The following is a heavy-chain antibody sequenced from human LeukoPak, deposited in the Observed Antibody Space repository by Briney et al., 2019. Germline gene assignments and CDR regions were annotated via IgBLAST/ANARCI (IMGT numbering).Heavy chain of an antibody. CDR2: IIPIFGTA. J-gene: IGHJ4*02. D-gene: IGHD1-26*01. CDR3: ATADPSGSSQPFDY. CDR1: GGTFSSYA. Sequence: GASVKVSCKASGGTFSSYAISWVRQAPGQGLEWMGGIIPIFGTANYAQKFQGRVTITTDESTSTAYMELSSLRSEDTAVYYCATADPSGSSQPFDYWGQGTLVTVSS. V-gene: IGHV1-69*05.